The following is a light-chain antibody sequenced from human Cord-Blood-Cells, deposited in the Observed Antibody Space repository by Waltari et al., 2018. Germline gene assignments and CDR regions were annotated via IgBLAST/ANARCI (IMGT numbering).Light chain of an antibody. CDR3: QSYDSSLSGVV. CDR1: SSNIGAGYD. V-gene: IGLV1-40*01. Sequence: QSVLTQPPSVSGAPGQRVTISCTGSSSNIGAGYDVHWYQQLPRTAPKLPIYGNRNRPSGVPDRFSGSKSGTSASLAITGLQAEDEADYYCQSYDSSLSGVVFGGGTKLTVL. J-gene: IGLJ2*01. CDR2: GNR.